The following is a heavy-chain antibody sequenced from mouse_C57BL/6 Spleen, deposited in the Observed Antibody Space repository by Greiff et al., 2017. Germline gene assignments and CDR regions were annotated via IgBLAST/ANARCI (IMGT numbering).Heavy chain of an antibody. Sequence: QVQLKQPGAELVRPGTSVKLSCKASGYTFTSYWMHWVKQRPGQGLEWIGVIDPSDSYTNYNQKFKGKATLTVDTSSSTAYMQLSSLTSEDSAVYYCAREGNYGYFDVWGTGTTVTVSS. J-gene: IGHJ1*03. V-gene: IGHV1-59*01. CDR1: GYTFTSYW. CDR2: IDPSDSYT. D-gene: IGHD2-1*01. CDR3: AREGNYGYFDV.